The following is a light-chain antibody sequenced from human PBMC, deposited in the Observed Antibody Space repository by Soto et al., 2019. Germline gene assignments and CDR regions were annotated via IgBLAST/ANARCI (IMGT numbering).Light chain of an antibody. Sequence: EVVMTQSPDTLSVSPGEGATLSCRASQSVSTNVAWYQQKLGQAPRLLIYGASSRATGIPDRFSGSGSGTDFTLTISRLEPEDFAVYYCQQYGSSPRTFGQGTKVDIK. J-gene: IGKJ1*01. CDR1: QSVSTN. CDR3: QQYGSSPRT. V-gene: IGKV3-20*01. CDR2: GAS.